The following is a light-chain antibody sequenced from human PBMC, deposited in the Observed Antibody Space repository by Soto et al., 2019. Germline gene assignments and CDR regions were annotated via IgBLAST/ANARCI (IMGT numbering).Light chain of an antibody. CDR2: GAS. V-gene: IGKV3-15*01. Sequence: EIVMTQSPATLSVSPGESATLSCRASQTVSSNLGWYQQKPGQAPRLLIYGASTRATGIPARFSGSGSGTDFTLTISSLQSDDSAVYYWQQYHNWPPYTCGQGTKLEIK. CDR1: QTVSSN. J-gene: IGKJ2*01. CDR3: QQYHNWPPYT.